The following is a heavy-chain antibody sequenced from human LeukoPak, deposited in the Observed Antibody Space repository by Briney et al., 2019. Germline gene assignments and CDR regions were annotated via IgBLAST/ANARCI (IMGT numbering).Heavy chain of an antibody. V-gene: IGHV3-48*01. CDR3: ARDPGGYSSIDY. CDR1: GFTFSSYD. CDR2: ISTSSSTK. J-gene: IGHJ4*02. D-gene: IGHD5-18*01. Sequence: GGSLRLSCAASGFTFSSYDMNWVRQAPGKGLEWVSYISTSSSTKYYADSVKGRFTISRDNAKNSLYLQMNSLRVKDTAVYYCARDPGGYSSIDYWGQGTLVTVSS.